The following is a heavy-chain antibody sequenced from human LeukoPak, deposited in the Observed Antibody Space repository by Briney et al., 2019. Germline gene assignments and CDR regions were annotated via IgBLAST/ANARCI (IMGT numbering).Heavy chain of an antibody. Sequence: PGGSLRPSCAASGFTFTTNGMHWVRQAPGKGPEWVAMLRSDGINKYYAESVKGRFTMSRDISKNTLFLQMSGLSTDDTAVYYCAKDHDWSFDYWGQGALVTVSS. CDR2: LRSDGINK. D-gene: IGHD3-3*01. V-gene: IGHV3-30*02. J-gene: IGHJ4*02. CDR1: GFTFTTNG. CDR3: AKDHDWSFDY.